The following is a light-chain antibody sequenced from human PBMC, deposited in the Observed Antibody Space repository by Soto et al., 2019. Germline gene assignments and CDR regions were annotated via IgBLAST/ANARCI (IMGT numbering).Light chain of an antibody. J-gene: IGKJ1*01. Sequence: EIVLTQSPGTRSLSPGERATLSCRASQSVSSSYLAWYQQKHGQAPRRLIYGASSRATGIPDRFSGSGSGTDFTLTISRLEPEYFSVYYCQQYGSAPRTFGQGTKVEIK. CDR3: QQYGSAPRT. CDR2: GAS. V-gene: IGKV3-20*01. CDR1: QSVSSSY.